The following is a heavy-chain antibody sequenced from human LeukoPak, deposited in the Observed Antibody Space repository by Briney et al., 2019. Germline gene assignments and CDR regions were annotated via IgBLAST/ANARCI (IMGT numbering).Heavy chain of an antibody. CDR1: GGSINTHY. J-gene: IGHJ6*03. CDR2: IFYSGST. CDR3: ARAAYYYYYMDV. D-gene: IGHD6-25*01. V-gene: IGHV4-59*11. Sequence: PSETLSLTCTVSGGSINTHYWSWIRQPPGKGLEWIGNIFYSGSTNYNPSLKSRVTISVDTSKNQFSLKLSSVTAADTAVYYCARAAYYYYYMDVWGKGTTVTVSS.